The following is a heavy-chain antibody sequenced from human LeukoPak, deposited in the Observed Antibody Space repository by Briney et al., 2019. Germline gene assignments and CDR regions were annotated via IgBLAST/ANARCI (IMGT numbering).Heavy chain of an antibody. Sequence: SQTLSLTCAISGDSVSRDSIAWNWIRQSPSRGLEWLGRTYYKSAWYNDYAVHMKSRITISPDTSKNQFSLQLNSVTPDDTAVYYCASQRGYSEVDYWGQGTLVTVSS. CDR1: GDSVSRDSIA. D-gene: IGHD5-18*01. J-gene: IGHJ4*02. V-gene: IGHV6-1*01. CDR2: TYYKSAWYN. CDR3: ASQRGYSEVDY.